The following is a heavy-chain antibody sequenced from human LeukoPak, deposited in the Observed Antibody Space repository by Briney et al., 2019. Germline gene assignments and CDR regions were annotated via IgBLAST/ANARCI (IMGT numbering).Heavy chain of an antibody. CDR3: ARGAATCDY. D-gene: IGHD1-26*01. V-gene: IGHV3-48*02. Sequence: PGGSLRLSCAASGFTFSSYSMNWVRQAPGKGLEWVSYISISSTTIYYADSVKGRFTISRDNAKNSLYLQVNSLSDEDTAVYYCARGAATCDYWGQGTLVTVSS. J-gene: IGHJ4*02. CDR1: GFTFSSYS. CDR2: ISISSTTI.